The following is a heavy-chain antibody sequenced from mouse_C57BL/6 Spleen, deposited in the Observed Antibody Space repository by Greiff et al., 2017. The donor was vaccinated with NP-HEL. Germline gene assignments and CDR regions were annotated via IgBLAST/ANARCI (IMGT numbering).Heavy chain of an antibody. J-gene: IGHJ1*03. CDR1: GFNIKDYY. CDR2: IDPEDGDT. D-gene: IGHD1-1*01. Sequence: EVQLQQSGAELVRPGASVKLSCTASGFNIKDYYMHWVKQRPEQGQEWIGRIDPEDGDTEYAPKFQGKATMTADTSSNTAYLQLSSLTSEDTAVYYCTPITTVVAHWYFDVWGTGTTVTVSS. V-gene: IGHV14-1*01. CDR3: TPITTVVAHWYFDV.